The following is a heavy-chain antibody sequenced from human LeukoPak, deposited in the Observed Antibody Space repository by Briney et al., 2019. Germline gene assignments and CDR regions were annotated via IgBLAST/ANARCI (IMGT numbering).Heavy chain of an antibody. Sequence: PGGSLRLSCATSGFTFSSYSMKWVRQAAGKGLEWVSSISSSSSYIYYADSVKGRFTISRDNAKNSLYLQMNSLRAEDTAVYYCARDLTSGYEWGGAFDIWGQGTMVTVSS. CDR2: ISSSSSYI. CDR3: ARDLTSGYEWGGAFDI. V-gene: IGHV3-21*01. D-gene: IGHD5-12*01. J-gene: IGHJ3*02. CDR1: GFTFSSYS.